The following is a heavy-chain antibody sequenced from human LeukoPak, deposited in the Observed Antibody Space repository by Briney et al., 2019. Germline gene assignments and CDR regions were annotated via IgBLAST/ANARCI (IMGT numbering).Heavy chain of an antibody. Sequence: PSETLSLTCTVSGDSITSSSYYWEWIRQPPGKGLEWIGSTFYSGSTYYNPSLKSRVTISVDTSKNQFSLKLSSVTAADTAVYYCATQILLCHYCWGKITLVTVSS. V-gene: IGHV4-39*01. CDR1: GDSITSSSYY. CDR3: ATQILLCHYC. J-gene: IGHJ4*01. D-gene: IGHD3-10*02. CDR2: TFYSGST.